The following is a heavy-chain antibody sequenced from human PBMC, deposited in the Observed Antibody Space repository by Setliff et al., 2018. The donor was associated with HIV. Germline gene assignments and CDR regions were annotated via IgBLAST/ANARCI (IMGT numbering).Heavy chain of an antibody. Sequence: ASVKVSCKASGYIFTNYGISWVRQAPGQGLEWMGSIIPALGEPHYAKRFQGRLTITTDVSTTTGYMELNSLTYEDTAAYYCARGVLYGLFENWGPGTLVTVSS. CDR2: IIPALGEP. D-gene: IGHD3-16*01. V-gene: IGHV1-69*11. J-gene: IGHJ4*02. CDR1: GYIFTNYG. CDR3: ARGVLYGLFEN.